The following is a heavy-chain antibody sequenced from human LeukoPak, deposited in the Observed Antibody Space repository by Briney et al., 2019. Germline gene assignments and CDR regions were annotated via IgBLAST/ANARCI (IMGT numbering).Heavy chain of an antibody. CDR2: INHSGST. J-gene: IGHJ4*02. V-gene: IGHV4-34*01. CDR1: GGSFSGFY. CDR3: ATLGEYYDSSGYYYN. D-gene: IGHD3-22*01. Sequence: SETLSLTCAVYGGSFSGFYWSWIRKPPGKGLEWIGEINHSGSTYYNPSLKSRVTISVDTSKNQFSLKLTSVTAADTAVYYCATLGEYYDSSGYYYNWGQGTLVTVSS.